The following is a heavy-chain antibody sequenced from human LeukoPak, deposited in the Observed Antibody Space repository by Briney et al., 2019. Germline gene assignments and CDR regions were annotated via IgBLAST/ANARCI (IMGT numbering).Heavy chain of an antibody. D-gene: IGHD5-18*01. CDR1: GFTFSSYE. J-gene: IGHJ6*03. CDR3: ARVGYSYGYYYYYMDV. Sequence: PGGSLRLSCAASGFTFSSYEMNWVRQAPGKGLEWVSYISSSGSTICYADSVKGRFTISRDNAKNSLYLQMNSLRAEDTAVYYCARVGYSYGYYYYYMDVWGKGTTVTVSS. V-gene: IGHV3-48*03. CDR2: ISSSGSTI.